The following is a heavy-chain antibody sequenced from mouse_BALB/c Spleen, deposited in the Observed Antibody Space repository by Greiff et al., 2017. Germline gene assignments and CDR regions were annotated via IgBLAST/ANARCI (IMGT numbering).Heavy chain of an antibody. Sequence: VQLQQSGAELVRSGASVKLSCTASGFNIKDYYMHWVKQRPEQGLEWIGWIDPENGDTEYAPKFQGKATMTADTSSNTAYLQLSSLTSEDTAVYYCNAGRYDDHWFAYWGQGTLVTVSA. J-gene: IGHJ3*01. CDR1: GFNIKDYY. V-gene: IGHV14-4*02. CDR2: IDPENGDT. D-gene: IGHD2-14*01. CDR3: NAGRYDDHWFAY.